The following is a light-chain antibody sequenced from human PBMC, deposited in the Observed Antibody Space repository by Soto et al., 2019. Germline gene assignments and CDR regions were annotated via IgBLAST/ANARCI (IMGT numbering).Light chain of an antibody. CDR2: DAS. J-gene: IGKJ3*01. Sequence: DIQMTQSPSTLSASVGDRVTITCRASQSITNWLAWYQQKPGKAPKLLVYDASSLESGVPSRFSGSGSATEYTLSISSLQPDDLAAHCCQQYNSYSPHTFGHGTKVDIK. V-gene: IGKV1-5*01. CDR1: QSITNW. CDR3: QQYNSYSPHT.